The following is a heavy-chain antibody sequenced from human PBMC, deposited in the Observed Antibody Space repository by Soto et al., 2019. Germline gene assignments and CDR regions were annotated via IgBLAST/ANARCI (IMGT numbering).Heavy chain of an antibody. CDR1: GFSFRNARMG. CDR2: IFSNDEK. J-gene: IGHJ3*02. V-gene: IGHV2-26*01. CDR3: ERIRGTVTTWDAFDI. D-gene: IGHD4-17*01. Sequence: SGPTLVNPTETLTLTCTVSGFSFRNARMGVSWIRQPPGKALEWLAHIFSNDEKSYSTSLKSRLTISKDTSKSQVVLIMTNMDPVDTATYYCERIRGTVTTWDAFDIWGQGTMVTVSS.